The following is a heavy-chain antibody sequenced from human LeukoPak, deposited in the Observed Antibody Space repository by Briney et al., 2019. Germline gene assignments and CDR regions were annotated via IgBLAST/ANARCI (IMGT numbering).Heavy chain of an antibody. CDR2: INPSGGST. D-gene: IGHD6-19*01. CDR3: ARDRDSSGWYGGRWGFDP. J-gene: IGHJ5*02. V-gene: IGHV1-46*01. CDR1: GYTFTSYY. Sequence: RASVKVSCKASGYTFTSYYMHWVRQAPGQGLEWMGIINPSGGSTSYAQKFQGRVTMTRDTSTSTVYMELSSLRSEDTAVYYCARDRDSSGWYGGRWGFDPWGQGTLVTVSS.